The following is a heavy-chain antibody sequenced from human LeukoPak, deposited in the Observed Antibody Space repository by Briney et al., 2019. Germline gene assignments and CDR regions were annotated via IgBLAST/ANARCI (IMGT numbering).Heavy chain of an antibody. CDR3: ARDPYYYDSSGYYRNGYYFDY. D-gene: IGHD3-22*01. CDR1: GFTFSSYS. V-gene: IGHV3-48*02. CDR2: ISSSSSTI. J-gene: IGHJ4*02. Sequence: GGSLRLSCAASGFTFSSYSMNWVRQAPGKGLEWVSYISSSSSTIYYADSVKGRFTISRDNAKNSLYLQMNSLRDEDTAVYYCARDPYYYDSSGYYRNGYYFDYWGQGTLVTVSS.